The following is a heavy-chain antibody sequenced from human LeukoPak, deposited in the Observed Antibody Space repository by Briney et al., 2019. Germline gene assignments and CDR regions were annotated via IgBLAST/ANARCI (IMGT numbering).Heavy chain of an antibody. D-gene: IGHD4-23*01. CDR2: IYSDGST. Sequence: HPGGSLRLSCAASGLTVSSTYMSWVRQALGKGLEWVSVIYSDGSTYYADSVKGRFTISRDNSKNTVYLQMNSLRAEDTAVYFCARRPDYGGTPTFDYWGQGTLVTVSS. CDR3: ARRPDYGGTPTFDY. J-gene: IGHJ4*02. V-gene: IGHV3-66*01. CDR1: GLTVSSTY.